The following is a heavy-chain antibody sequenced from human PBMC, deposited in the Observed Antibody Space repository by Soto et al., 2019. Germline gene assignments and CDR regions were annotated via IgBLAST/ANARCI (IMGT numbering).Heavy chain of an antibody. Sequence: GGSLRLSCAASGFTFSTYSMNWVRQAPGKGLEWISYISSSGSTIHYADSVKGRFTISRDNDENSLYLQMNSLRAEDTAVYYCAKLPKYSNYFDSWGLGTLVTVSS. D-gene: IGHD5-12*01. J-gene: IGHJ4*02. V-gene: IGHV3-48*01. CDR1: GFTFSTYS. CDR2: ISSSGSTI. CDR3: AKLPKYSNYFDS.